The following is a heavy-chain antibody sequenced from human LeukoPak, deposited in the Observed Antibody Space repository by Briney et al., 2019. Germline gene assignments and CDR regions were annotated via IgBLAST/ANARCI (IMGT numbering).Heavy chain of an antibody. J-gene: IGHJ4*02. V-gene: IGHV1-69*05. D-gene: IGHD3-3*01. Sequence: SVKVSCKASGGTFSSYAISWVRQAPGQGLEWMGRIIPIFGTANYAQKFQGRVTITTDESTSTAYMELSSLRSEDTAVYYCARGSYDFWSGTPRYYFDCWGQGTLATVSS. CDR2: IIPIFGTA. CDR3: ARGSYDFWSGTPRYYFDC. CDR1: GGTFSSYA.